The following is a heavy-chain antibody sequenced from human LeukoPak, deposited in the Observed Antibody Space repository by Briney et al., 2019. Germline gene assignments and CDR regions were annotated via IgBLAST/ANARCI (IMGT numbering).Heavy chain of an antibody. V-gene: IGHV3-7*03. J-gene: IGHJ3*02. Sequence: PGGSLRLSCAASGFTFSTYWMSWVRQAPGKGLEWVASIKQDGSDKYYVDSVKGRFTISRDNAKNSLYLQMNSLRAEDMALYYCAKGEGSSWVDAFDIWGQGTMVTVSS. CDR2: IKQDGSDK. CDR3: AKGEGSSWVDAFDI. D-gene: IGHD6-13*01. CDR1: GFTFSTYW.